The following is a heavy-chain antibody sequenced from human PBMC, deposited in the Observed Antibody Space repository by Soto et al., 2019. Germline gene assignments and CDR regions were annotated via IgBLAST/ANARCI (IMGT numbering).Heavy chain of an antibody. Sequence: ASVKVSCKASGYTITGNGISWVRQAPGQGLEWMGWISAYNGNTNYAQKLQGRVTMTTDTSTSTAYMELRSLRSDDTAVYYCARDGLDTAMRAWFDPWGQGTLVTVSS. CDR3: ARDGLDTAMRAWFDP. D-gene: IGHD5-18*01. CDR2: ISAYNGNT. J-gene: IGHJ5*02. CDR1: GYTITGNG. V-gene: IGHV1-18*04.